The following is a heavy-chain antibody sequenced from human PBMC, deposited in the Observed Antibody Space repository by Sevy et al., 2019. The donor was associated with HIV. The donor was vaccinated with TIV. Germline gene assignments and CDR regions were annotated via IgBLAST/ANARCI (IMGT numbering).Heavy chain of an antibody. CDR1: GFTFSSYS. J-gene: IGHJ4*02. CDR2: ISSSSSYI. CDR3: ARDMADSSGYYYEGVDY. V-gene: IGHV3-21*01. D-gene: IGHD3-22*01. Sequence: GSLRLSCAASGFTFSSYSMNWVRQAPGKGLEWVSSISSSSSYIYYADSVKGRFTISRDNAKNSLYLQMNSLRAEDTAVYYCARDMADSSGYYYEGVDYWGQGTLVTVSS.